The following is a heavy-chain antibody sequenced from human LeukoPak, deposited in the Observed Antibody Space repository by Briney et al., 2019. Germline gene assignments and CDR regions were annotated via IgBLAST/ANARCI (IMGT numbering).Heavy chain of an antibody. J-gene: IGHJ4*02. D-gene: IGHD6-19*01. CDR2: ISGSGGST. Sequence: GGSLRLSCAASGFTFSSYAMSGVRQAPGKGLEWVSAISGSGGSTYYADSVKGRFTISRDNSKNTLYLQMNSLRAEDTAVYYCASPHSSGSYYYFDYWGQGTLVTVSS. CDR3: ASPHSSGSYYYFDY. CDR1: GFTFSSYA. V-gene: IGHV3-23*01.